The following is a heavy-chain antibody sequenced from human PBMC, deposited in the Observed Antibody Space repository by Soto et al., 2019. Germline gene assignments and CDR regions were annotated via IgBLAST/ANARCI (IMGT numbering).Heavy chain of an antibody. V-gene: IGHV1-46*01. D-gene: IGHD4-17*01. CDR3: ARDRPFYGDYGGTTFDP. CDR1: GYTFSSYH. J-gene: IGHJ5*02. Sequence: ASVKVSCKASGYTFSSYHMHWVRQAPGQGLEWMGVINPSGGATTYAQKFQGRVTITRDTSTSTVYMELSSLVSDDTAVYYCARDRPFYGDYGGTTFDPWGQGTLVTVSS. CDR2: INPSGGAT.